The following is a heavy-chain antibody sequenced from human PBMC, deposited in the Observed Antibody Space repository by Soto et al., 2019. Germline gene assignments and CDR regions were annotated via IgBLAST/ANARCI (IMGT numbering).Heavy chain of an antibody. Sequence: QVQLVESGGGVVQPGRSLRLSCAASGFTFSSYAMHWVRQAPGKGLEWVAVISYDGSNKYYADSVKGRFTISRNNSENTLYLQMNRLRAEDTAVYYCARATSGWYKDAFDIWGQGTMVTVSS. D-gene: IGHD6-19*01. J-gene: IGHJ3*02. CDR1: GFTFSSYA. CDR3: ARATSGWYKDAFDI. V-gene: IGHV3-30-3*01. CDR2: ISYDGSNK.